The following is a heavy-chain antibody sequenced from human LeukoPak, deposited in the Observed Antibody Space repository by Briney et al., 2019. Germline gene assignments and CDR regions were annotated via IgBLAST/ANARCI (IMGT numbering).Heavy chain of an antibody. Sequence: ASVKVSCKASGYTFTSYVINWVRQATGQRREWMGGMNPNSGNTGYAQKFQGRVTMTRNTSISTAYMALSSLRSEDTAVYYCARGRELLWFGESDARFDPWGQGTLVTVSS. CDR2: MNPNSGNT. CDR3: ARGRELLWFGESDARFDP. J-gene: IGHJ5*02. CDR1: GYTFTSYV. D-gene: IGHD3-10*01. V-gene: IGHV1-8*01.